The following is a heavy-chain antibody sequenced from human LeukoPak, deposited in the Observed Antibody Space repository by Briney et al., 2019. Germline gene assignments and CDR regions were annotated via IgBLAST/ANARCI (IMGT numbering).Heavy chain of an antibody. V-gene: IGHV3-23*01. J-gene: IGHJ4*02. Sequence: GGSLRLSCAASGFTLSSFAMNWVRQAPGKGLEWVSAISGSGGSTFYADSVKGRFTISRDNSENTLYLQMNSLRAEDTAVYYCVKRTVNYPFDFWGQGTLLTVSA. D-gene: IGHD1-7*01. CDR1: GFTLSSFA. CDR3: VKRTVNYPFDF. CDR2: ISGSGGST.